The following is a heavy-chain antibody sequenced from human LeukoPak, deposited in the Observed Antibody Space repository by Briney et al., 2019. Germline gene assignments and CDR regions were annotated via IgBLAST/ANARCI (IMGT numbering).Heavy chain of an antibody. V-gene: IGHV4-61*01. CDR1: GDSVSGISFY. D-gene: IGHD3-22*01. J-gene: IGHJ4*02. Sequence: SETLSLTCTVSGDSVSGISFYWSWVRQPPGKGLQYIGYIQYSGSTNYNPSLKSRVTISVDTSKNQFSLKLSSVTAADTAVYYCARYYDSSGYWSTPHFDYWGQGTLVTVSS. CDR3: ARYYDSSGYWSTPHFDY. CDR2: IQYSGST.